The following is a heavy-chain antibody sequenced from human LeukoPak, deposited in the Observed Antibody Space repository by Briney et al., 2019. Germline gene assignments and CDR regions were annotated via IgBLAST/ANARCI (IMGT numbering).Heavy chain of an antibody. Sequence: GGSLRLSCAASGFTFSRYGMSWVRQAPGKGLEWVSAISGGGGSTYYADSVKGRFTISRDNSKNTLFLQMNSLRAEDTALYYCARDLSSDSSGYYDWGQGTLVTVSS. V-gene: IGHV3-23*01. J-gene: IGHJ4*02. CDR2: ISGGGGST. D-gene: IGHD3-22*01. CDR1: GFTFSRYG. CDR3: ARDLSSDSSGYYD.